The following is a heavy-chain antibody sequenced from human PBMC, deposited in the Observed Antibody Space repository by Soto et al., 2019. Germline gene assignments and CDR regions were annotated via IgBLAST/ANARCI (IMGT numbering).Heavy chain of an antibody. CDR3: ARGIPAANSNYYYYMDV. CDR2: ISAYNGNT. V-gene: IGHV1-18*01. Sequence: GASVKVSCKASGYTFTSYGISWVRQAPGQGLEWMGWISAYNGNTNYAQKLQGRVTMTTDKSTSTAYMELSSLRSEDTAVYYCARGIPAANSNYYYYMDVWGKGTTVTVSS. D-gene: IGHD2-15*01. J-gene: IGHJ6*03. CDR1: GYTFTSYG.